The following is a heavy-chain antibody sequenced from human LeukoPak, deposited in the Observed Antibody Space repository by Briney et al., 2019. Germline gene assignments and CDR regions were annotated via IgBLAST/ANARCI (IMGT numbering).Heavy chain of an antibody. Sequence: GGSLRLSCAASGFTFSSYAMSWVRQAPGKGLEWVSYIDGSGDTIYYADSVKGRFTISRDNAKNSLDLQMNSLRDEDTAVYYCSRRFDCWGQGTLVTVSS. CDR1: GFTFSSYA. CDR3: SRRFDC. J-gene: IGHJ4*02. V-gene: IGHV3-48*02. CDR2: IDGSGDTI.